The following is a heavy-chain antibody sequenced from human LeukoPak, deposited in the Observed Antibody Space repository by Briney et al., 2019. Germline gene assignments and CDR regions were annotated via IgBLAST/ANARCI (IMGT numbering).Heavy chain of an antibody. CDR2: ISGDGGST. J-gene: IGHJ4*02. Sequence: GGSLRLSCAASGFTFDDYAMHWVRQAPGKGLEWVSLISGDGGSTYYADSVKGRFTISRDNSKNSLYLQMNSLRTEDTALYYCAKDIDHYDFWSGYYRLGFDYWGQGTLVTVSS. D-gene: IGHD3-3*01. V-gene: IGHV3-43*02. CDR3: AKDIDHYDFWSGYYRLGFDY. CDR1: GFTFDDYA.